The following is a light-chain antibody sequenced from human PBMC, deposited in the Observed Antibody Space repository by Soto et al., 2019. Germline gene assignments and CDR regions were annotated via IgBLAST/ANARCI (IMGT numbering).Light chain of an antibody. CDR1: QGISSY. CDR2: AAS. V-gene: IGKV1-9*01. CDR3: QQLNSYPPFT. Sequence: DIQLTQSPSFLSASVGDRVTITYRASQGISSYLAWYQQKPGKAPKLLIYAASTLQSGVPSRFSGSGSGTEFTLTISSLQPEDFATYYCQQLNSYPPFTFGPGTKVDIK. J-gene: IGKJ3*01.